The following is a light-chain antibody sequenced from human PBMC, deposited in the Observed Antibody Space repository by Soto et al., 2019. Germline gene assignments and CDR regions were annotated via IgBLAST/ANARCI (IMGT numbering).Light chain of an antibody. V-gene: IGKV1-39*01. CDR3: QQTYNTPLT. J-gene: IGKJ5*01. CDR2: AST. Sequence: DIQMTQSPSALSASVGDRVTITCRASQSISSYLNWYQQKVGKAPKLLIYASTNLLSGVPSRFSDRGAGTDFTLTISRLQPEDSATYYCQQTYNTPLTFGQGTRLEI. CDR1: QSISSY.